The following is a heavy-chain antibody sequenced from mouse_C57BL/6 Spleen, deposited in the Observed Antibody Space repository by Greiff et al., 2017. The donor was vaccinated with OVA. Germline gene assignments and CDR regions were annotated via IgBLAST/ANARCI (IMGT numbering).Heavy chain of an antibody. J-gene: IGHJ4*01. Sequence: QVQLQQSGAELVKPGASVKLSCKASGYTFTSYWMQWVKQRPGQGLEWIGEIDPSDSYTNYNQKFKGKATLTVDTSSSTAYMQLSSLTSEDSAVYYCYYGSSHGYYAMNYWGQGTSVTVSS. CDR3: YYGSSHGYYAMNY. CDR1: GYTFTSYW. CDR2: IDPSDSYT. V-gene: IGHV1-50*01. D-gene: IGHD1-1*01.